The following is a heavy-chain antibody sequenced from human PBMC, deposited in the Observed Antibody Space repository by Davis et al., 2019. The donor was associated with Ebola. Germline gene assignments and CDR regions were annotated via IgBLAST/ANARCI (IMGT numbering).Heavy chain of an antibody. CDR1: GFTVSSYA. CDR3: AKGPQYCSSTSCPIYYYYGMDV. J-gene: IGHJ6*04. CDR2: ISGSGGST. Sequence: GESLKISCAASGFTVSSYAMSWVRQAPGKGLEWVSAISGSGGSTYYADSVKGRFTISRDNSKNTLYLQMNSLRAEDTAVYYCAKGPQYCSSTSCPIYYYYGMDVWGKGTTVTVSS. V-gene: IGHV3-23*01. D-gene: IGHD2-2*01.